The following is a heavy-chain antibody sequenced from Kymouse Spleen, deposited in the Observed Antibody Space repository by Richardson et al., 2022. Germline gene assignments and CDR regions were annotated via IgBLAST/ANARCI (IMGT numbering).Heavy chain of an antibody. CDR1: GFTFSSYS. V-gene: IGHV3-21*03. CDR3: ARDTPSHYDILTGSIPYYYYYGMDV. D-gene: IGHD3-9*01. J-gene: IGHJ6*02. CDR2: ISSSSSYI. Sequence: EVQLVESGGGLVKPGGSLRLSCAASGFTFSSYSMNWVRQAPGKGLEWVSSISSSSSYIYYADSVKGRFTISRDNAKNSLYLQMNSLRAEDTAVYYCARDTPSHYDILTGSIPYYYYYGMDVWGQGTTVTVSS.